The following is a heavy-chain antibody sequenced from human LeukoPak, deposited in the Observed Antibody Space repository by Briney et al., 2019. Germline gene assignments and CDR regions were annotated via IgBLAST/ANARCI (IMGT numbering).Heavy chain of an antibody. D-gene: IGHD1-7*01. J-gene: IGHJ4*02. CDR3: ARGPDNWNWAFGY. CDR1: GGSISTYY. Sequence: SETLSLTCTVSGGSISTYYRSWIRQPPGKGLEWIGYIYYSGSTDYNPSLKSRVTISIDTSKNQFSLKLSSVTAADTAVYYCARGPDNWNWAFGYWGQGTLVTVSS. V-gene: IGHV4-59*01. CDR2: IYYSGST.